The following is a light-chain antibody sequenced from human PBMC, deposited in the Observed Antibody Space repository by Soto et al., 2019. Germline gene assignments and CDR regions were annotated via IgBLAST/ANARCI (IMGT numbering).Light chain of an antibody. CDR3: QQRYNWPLT. CDR2: GAS. CDR1: QSVDSTY. Sequence: DIVLTQSPGTLSLSPGESATLSCRASQSVDSTYITWYQQKPGQAPRLLIYGASNRATGIPDRFSGSGSATDFTLTISSLEPEDFAIYYCQQRYNWPLTFGQGTKVDIK. V-gene: IGKV3D-20*02. J-gene: IGKJ1*01.